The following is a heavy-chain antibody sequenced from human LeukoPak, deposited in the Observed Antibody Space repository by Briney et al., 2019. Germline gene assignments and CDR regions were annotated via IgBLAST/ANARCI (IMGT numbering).Heavy chain of an antibody. CDR1: GFTFSSYW. Sequence: GGSLRLSCAASGFTFSSYWMHWVRQAAGKGLVWVSRINSDGSSTTYADSVKGRFTISRDNAKNSLYLQMNSLRVEDTAVYYCVRVGTSFDIWGQGTMVTVSS. V-gene: IGHV3-74*01. D-gene: IGHD7-27*01. J-gene: IGHJ3*02. CDR3: VRVGTSFDI. CDR2: INSDGSST.